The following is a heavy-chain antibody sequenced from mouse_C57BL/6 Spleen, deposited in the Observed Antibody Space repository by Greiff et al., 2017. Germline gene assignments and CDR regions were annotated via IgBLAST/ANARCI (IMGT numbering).Heavy chain of an antibody. Sequence: EVQLQQSGGGLVKPGGSLKLSCEASGFTFSDYGMHWVRQAPEMGLEWVAYISSGSSPIYYADTVKGRFTISRDNAKTTLFLRMTSLRSADTAMYYCARGYYDGRGDDWGQGTT. CDR2: ISSGSSPI. D-gene: IGHD1-1*01. V-gene: IGHV5-17*01. J-gene: IGHJ2*01. CDR3: ARGYYDGRGDD. CDR1: GFTFSDYG.